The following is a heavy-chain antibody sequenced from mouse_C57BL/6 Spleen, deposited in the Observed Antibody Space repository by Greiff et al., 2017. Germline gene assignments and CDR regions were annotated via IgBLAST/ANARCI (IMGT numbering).Heavy chain of an antibody. D-gene: IGHD1-1*01. V-gene: IGHV3-8*01. CDR3: ARSTVVGDYAMDY. CDR2: ISYSGST. Sequence: EVKLEESGPGLAKPSQTLSLTCSVTGYSITSDYWNWIRNFPGNKLEYMGYISYSGSTSYNPSLKSRISITRDTSKNQYNPQWNSMTTEDTATDCCARSTVVGDYAMDYWGQGTSVTGSS. CDR1: GYSITSDY. J-gene: IGHJ4*01.